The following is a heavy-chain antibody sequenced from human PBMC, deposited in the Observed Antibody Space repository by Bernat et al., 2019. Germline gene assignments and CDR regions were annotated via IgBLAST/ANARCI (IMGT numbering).Heavy chain of an antibody. D-gene: IGHD3-10*01. V-gene: IGHV3-11*01. CDR3: ARDRNTMVQGEPPDAFDI. CDR1: GITFSDYY. CDR2: ISSSGSTI. Sequence: QVRLVESGGDLVKPGGSLRLSCAASGITFSDYYMSWIRQAPGKGLEWVSYISSSGSTIYYADSVKGRFTISRDNAKNSLYLQMNSLRAEDTAVYYCARDRNTMVQGEPPDAFDIWGQGTMVTVSS. J-gene: IGHJ3*02.